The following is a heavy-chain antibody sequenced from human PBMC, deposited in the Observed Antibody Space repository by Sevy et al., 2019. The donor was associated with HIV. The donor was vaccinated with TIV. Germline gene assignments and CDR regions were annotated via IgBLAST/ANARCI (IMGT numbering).Heavy chain of an antibody. Sequence: GGCLRLSCAASGFTFSSYWMSWVRQAPGKGLEWVANIKQDGSEKYYVDSVKGRFTISRDNAKNSLYLQMNSLRAEDTAGYYSARVVEGYDFWSGYSTKGWFDPWGQGTLVTVSS. D-gene: IGHD3-3*01. J-gene: IGHJ5*02. CDR1: GFTFSSYW. CDR3: ARVVEGYDFWSGYSTKGWFDP. V-gene: IGHV3-7*01. CDR2: IKQDGSEK.